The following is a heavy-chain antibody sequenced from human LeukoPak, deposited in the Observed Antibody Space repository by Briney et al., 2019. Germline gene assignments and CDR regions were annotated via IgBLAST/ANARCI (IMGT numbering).Heavy chain of an antibody. CDR1: GYTLSSYG. J-gene: IGHJ4*02. D-gene: IGHD3-10*01. Sequence: ASVKVSCKASGYTLSSYGISWVRQAPGQGLEWMGWINTYNGATNYAPKLQGRVTMTTDRSSNTAYMELTSLRSDDTAVFCARDNSGSVSPVRRQDYWGQGTLVTVSS. CDR3: ARDNSGSVSPVRRQDY. V-gene: IGHV1-18*01. CDR2: INTYNGAT.